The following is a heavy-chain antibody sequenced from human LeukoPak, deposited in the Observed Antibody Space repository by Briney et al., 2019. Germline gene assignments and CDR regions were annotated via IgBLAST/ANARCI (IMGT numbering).Heavy chain of an antibody. CDR3: ARHGSYSSSHFDY. CDR1: GGSFSGYY. Sequence: SETLSLTCAVYGGSFSGYYWSWIRQPPGKGLEWIGSIYYSGSTYYNPSLKSRVTISVHTSKSQFSLKLSSVTAADTAVYYCARHGSYSSSHFDYWGQGTLVTVSS. CDR2: IYYSGST. V-gene: IGHV4-34*01. J-gene: IGHJ4*02. D-gene: IGHD6-6*01.